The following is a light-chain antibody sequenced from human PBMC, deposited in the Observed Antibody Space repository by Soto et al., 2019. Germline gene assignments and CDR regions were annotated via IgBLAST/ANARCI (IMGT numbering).Light chain of an antibody. CDR2: YNR. CDR1: DIGSKS. CDR3: QVWDRDSDHYV. J-gene: IGLJ1*01. Sequence: SYELTQPPSLSVAPGETVRITCEAIDIGSKSVHWYQVKPGQAPVSVIYYNRDRPSGIPDRFSGSNSGSPATLTISRVEAGDEAEYYCQVWDRDSDHYVFGGGTKLTVL. V-gene: IGLV3-21*04.